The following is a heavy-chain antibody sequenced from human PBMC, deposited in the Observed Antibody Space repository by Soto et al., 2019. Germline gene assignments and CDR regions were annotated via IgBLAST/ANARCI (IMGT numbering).Heavy chain of an antibody. D-gene: IGHD3-22*01. CDR1: GYTFTGYY. Sequence: ASVKVSCKASGYTFTGYYMHWARQAPGQGLEWMGWINPNSGGTNYAQKFQGWVTMTRDTSISTAYMELSRLRSDDTAVYYCAREYYYDSSGSELDYWGQGTLVTVSS. CDR2: INPNSGGT. V-gene: IGHV1-2*04. CDR3: AREYYYDSSGSELDY. J-gene: IGHJ4*02.